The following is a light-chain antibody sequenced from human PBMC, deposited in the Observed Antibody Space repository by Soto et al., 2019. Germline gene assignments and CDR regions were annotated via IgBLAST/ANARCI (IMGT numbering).Light chain of an antibody. CDR3: QHLSA. V-gene: IGKV3-20*01. Sequence: EIVVTQSPGTLSLSPGERASLSCRASQSLSSSHLIWYQQKPGQPPRLLIYDASSRATGIPDRFSGGGSGTDFTLTISRLEPEDFAVYYCQHLSAFGQGTKVEIK. J-gene: IGKJ1*01. CDR1: QSLSSSH. CDR2: DAS.